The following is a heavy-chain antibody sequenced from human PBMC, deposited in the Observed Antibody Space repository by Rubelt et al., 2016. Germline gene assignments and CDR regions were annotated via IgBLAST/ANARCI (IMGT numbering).Heavy chain of an antibody. D-gene: IGHD5-24*01. J-gene: IGHJ4*02. V-gene: IGHV4-39*01. Sequence: QLQLQESGPGLVKPSETLSLSCTVSGGSISSSSYYWGWVRQFPGKGLEWIGSINYSGNTYYHPSLRSRITMSVDTYNNEFSLNLNSLTAADTAVYYCARTTREGINYAVAGDWGQGTLVTVSS. CDR3: ARTTREGINYAVAGD. CDR1: GGSISSSSYY. CDR2: INYSGNT.